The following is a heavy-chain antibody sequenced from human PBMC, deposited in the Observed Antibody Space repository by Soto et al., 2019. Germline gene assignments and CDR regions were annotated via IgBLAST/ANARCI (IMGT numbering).Heavy chain of an antibody. V-gene: IGHV4-34*01. D-gene: IGHD6-19*01. CDR3: ARGSAVAGTVGWYSRYYYGMDV. CDR2: INHSGST. CDR1: CGSFIGYY. J-gene: IGHJ6*02. Sequence: PSETLSLTCAFYCGSFIGYYWSWIRQPPGKGLEWIGEINHSGSTNYNPSLKSRVTISVDTSKNQFSLKLSSVTAADTAVYYCARGSAVAGTVGWYSRYYYGMDVWGQGTTVTVSS.